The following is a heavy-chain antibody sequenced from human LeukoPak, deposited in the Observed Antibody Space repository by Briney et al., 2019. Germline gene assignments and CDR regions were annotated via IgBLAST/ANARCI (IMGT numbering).Heavy chain of an antibody. V-gene: IGHV3-49*04. CDR1: GFTFSNYG. D-gene: IGHD3-10*01. Sequence: PGGSLRLSCGASGFTFSNYGMHWVRQAPGKGLEWVGFIRSKAYGETTEYAASVKGRFTISRDDSKSIAYLQMNSLKTEDTAVYYCASCYGSGHYYYYYMDVWGKGTTVTISS. CDR3: ASCYGSGHYYYYYMDV. J-gene: IGHJ6*03. CDR2: IRSKAYGETT.